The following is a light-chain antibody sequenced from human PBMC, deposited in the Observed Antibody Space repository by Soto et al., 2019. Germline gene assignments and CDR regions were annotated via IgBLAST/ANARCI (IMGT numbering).Light chain of an antibody. CDR2: GAS. CDR3: QQYHKWPLT. Sequence: EIVMTQSPATRSVSPGERATLSCRASQSVSSNLAWYQQKPGQAPRLLIYGASTRATGIPARFGGSGSGTEFILTISSLQSEDFAVYYCQQYHKWPLTFGGGTKVEI. J-gene: IGKJ4*01. V-gene: IGKV3-15*01. CDR1: QSVSSN.